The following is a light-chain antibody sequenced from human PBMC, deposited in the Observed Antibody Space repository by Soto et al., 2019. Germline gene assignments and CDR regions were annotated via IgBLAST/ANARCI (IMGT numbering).Light chain of an antibody. CDR3: QQRSNWPPIT. V-gene: IGKV3-11*01. J-gene: IGKJ5*01. Sequence: EIVLTQSPATLSVSPGERATLSCRASQSVSSHLAWYQQKPGQAPRLIIYDASNRATGIPARFSGSGSGTDFTLTLSSLEPEDFAFYYCQQRSNWPPITFGQGTRLEIK. CDR2: DAS. CDR1: QSVSSH.